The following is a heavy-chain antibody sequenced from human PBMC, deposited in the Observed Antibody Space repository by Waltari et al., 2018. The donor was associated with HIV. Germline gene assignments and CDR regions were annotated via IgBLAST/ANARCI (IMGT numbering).Heavy chain of an antibody. CDR3: AKDQSASIAVAVDY. Sequence: QVQLVESGGGVVQPGGSLRLSCAASGFTFSSYGMHWVRQAPGKGQEWVACIRYGGSNKYYAESVKGRFTSSRDNSKNTLYLQMNSRRAEDTAVYYCAKDQSASIAVAVDYWGQGTLVTVSS. J-gene: IGHJ4*02. V-gene: IGHV3-30*02. D-gene: IGHD6-19*01. CDR1: GFTFSSYG. CDR2: IRYGGSNK.